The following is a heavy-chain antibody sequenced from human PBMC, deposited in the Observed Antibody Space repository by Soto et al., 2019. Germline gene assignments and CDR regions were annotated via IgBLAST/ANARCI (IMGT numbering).Heavy chain of an antibody. CDR3: AKSLSPIAAAGTGADY. Sequence: EVQLVESGGGLVQPGRSLRLSCAASGFTFDDYAMHWVRQAPGKGLEWVSGISWNSGSIGYADSVKGRFTISRDNAKNSLYLQMNSLRAEDTALYYCAKSLSPIAAAGTGADYWGQGTLVTVSS. V-gene: IGHV3-9*01. D-gene: IGHD6-13*01. CDR1: GFTFDDYA. J-gene: IGHJ4*02. CDR2: ISWNSGSI.